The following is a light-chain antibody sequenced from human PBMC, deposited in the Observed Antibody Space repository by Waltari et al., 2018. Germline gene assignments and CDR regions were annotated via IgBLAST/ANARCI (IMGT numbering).Light chain of an antibody. CDR1: QSISSW. J-gene: IGKJ1*01. CDR3: QQYSSYRA. Sequence: DIQMTQSPSTLSASVGDRVTITCRASQSISSWLAWYQQKPGKAPNLLIYKASTLESGVPSGFSASGSGTEFTLTISSLQPEDFATYHCQQYSSYRAFGQGTTVEIK. CDR2: KAS. V-gene: IGKV1-5*03.